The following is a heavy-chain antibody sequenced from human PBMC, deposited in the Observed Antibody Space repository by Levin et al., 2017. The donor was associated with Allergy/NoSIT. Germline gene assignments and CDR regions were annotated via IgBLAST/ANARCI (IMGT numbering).Heavy chain of an antibody. Sequence: GGSLRLSCAASDFTFSSFWMHWVRQAPGKGLVWVSRINSDGSSTIYADSVKGRFTISRDNAKNTLYLQTNSLRAEDTAVCYCAREGRWGEHFDLWGRGTLVTVSS. J-gene: IGHJ2*01. V-gene: IGHV3-74*01. D-gene: IGHD3-16*01. CDR2: INSDGSST. CDR3: AREGRWGEHFDL. CDR1: DFTFSSFW.